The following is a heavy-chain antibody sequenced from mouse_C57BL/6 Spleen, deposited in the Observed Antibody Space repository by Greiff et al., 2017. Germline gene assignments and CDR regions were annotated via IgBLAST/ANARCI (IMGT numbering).Heavy chain of an antibody. J-gene: IGHJ4*01. CDR1: GYSITSGYD. Sequence: DVKLVESGPGMVKPSQSLSLTCTVTGYSITSGYDWHWIRHFPGNKLEWMGYISYSGSTNYNPSLKSRISITHDTSKNHFFLKLNSVTTEDTATYYCARGGGIYYGNAMDDWGQGTSVTVSS. CDR3: ARGGGIYYGNAMDD. V-gene: IGHV3-1*01. CDR2: ISYSGST. D-gene: IGHD2-1*01.